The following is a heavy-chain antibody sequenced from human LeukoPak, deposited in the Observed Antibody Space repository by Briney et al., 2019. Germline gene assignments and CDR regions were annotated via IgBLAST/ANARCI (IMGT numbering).Heavy chain of an antibody. J-gene: IGHJ4*02. V-gene: IGHV3-30*18. CDR2: ISYDGGNK. D-gene: IGHD1-20*01. CDR1: GFTFSSYA. CDR3: TKVGDNFDLDY. Sequence: GGSLRLSCAASGFTFSSYAMHWVRQAPGKGLEWVALISYDGGNKYYADSVKGRFTISRDNSKNTLSLQMNSLRDGDTAVYYCTKVGDNFDLDYWGQGTLVTVSS.